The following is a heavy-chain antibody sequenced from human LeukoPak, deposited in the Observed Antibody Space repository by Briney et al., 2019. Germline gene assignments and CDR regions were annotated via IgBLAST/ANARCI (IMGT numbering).Heavy chain of an antibody. CDR1: GFTFSSYG. J-gene: IGHJ4*02. Sequence: PGGSLRLSCAASGFTFSSYGMSWVRQAPGKGLEWVSTISGSGDSTYYADSVKGRFTISRNNSKNTLYLQMNSLRADDTAEYYCAKRTEMGAHWDYWGQGTLVTVSS. CDR3: AKRTEMGAHWDY. D-gene: IGHD1-26*01. CDR2: ISGSGDST. V-gene: IGHV3-23*01.